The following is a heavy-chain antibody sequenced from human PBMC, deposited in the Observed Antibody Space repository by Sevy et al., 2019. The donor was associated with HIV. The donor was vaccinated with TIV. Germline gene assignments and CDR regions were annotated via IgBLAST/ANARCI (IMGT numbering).Heavy chain of an antibody. CDR1: GFTFSSYA. D-gene: IGHD2-15*01. J-gene: IGHJ4*02. V-gene: IGHV3-30*07. CDR3: ARDEGAVVIVAATLFEY. CDR2: ISYDGSNK. Sequence: YLRLSCAASGFTFSSYAMHWVRQAPGKGLERVAVISYDGSNKYYADSVKGRFTISRDNSKNTLYLEMNSLRTEDMAVYYCARDEGAVVIVAATLFEYWGQGTLVSVSS.